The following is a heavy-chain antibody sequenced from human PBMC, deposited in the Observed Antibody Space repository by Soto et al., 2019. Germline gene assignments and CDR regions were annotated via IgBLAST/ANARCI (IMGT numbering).Heavy chain of an antibody. J-gene: IGHJ3*02. CDR1: GYTFNRHD. Sequence: QVQLVKSGAEVKRSGASVRISCKASGYTFNRHDINWVRQATGQGPEWIGWMNPNSGNTGYAQKFQGRVTMTRDSSITTAYMDLSSLPSEDTAIYYCAREGLYGSIQDNTFDIWGQGTMVSVSS. V-gene: IGHV1-8*01. CDR2: MNPNSGNT. CDR3: AREGLYGSIQDNTFDI. D-gene: IGHD6-19*01.